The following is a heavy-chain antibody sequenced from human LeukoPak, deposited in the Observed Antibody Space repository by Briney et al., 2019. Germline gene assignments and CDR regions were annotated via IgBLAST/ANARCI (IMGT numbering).Heavy chain of an antibody. CDR2: IYHSGST. D-gene: IGHD1-26*01. CDR3: ARERGQWELLDNFDY. J-gene: IGHJ4*02. V-gene: IGHV4-4*02. CDR1: GGSISSSNW. Sequence: SETLSLTCAVSGGSISSSNWWSWVRQPPGKGLEWIGEIYHSGSTNYNPSLKSRVTISVDKSKNQFSLKLSSVTAADTAVYYCARERGQWELLDNFDYWGQGTLVTVSS.